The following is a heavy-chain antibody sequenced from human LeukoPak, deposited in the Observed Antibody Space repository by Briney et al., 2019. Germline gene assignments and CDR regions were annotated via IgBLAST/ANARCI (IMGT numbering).Heavy chain of an antibody. CDR3: ARGRDGYNSYWFDP. V-gene: IGHV1-8*01. CDR2: MNPNGGNT. J-gene: IGHJ5*02. D-gene: IGHD5-24*01. CDR1: GYNFTSYD. Sequence: GASVKVSCKASGYNFTSYDINWVRQATGQGLEWVGWMNPNGGNTGYAQKFQGRVTMTRNTSISTAYMELSSLRSEDTAVYYCARGRDGYNSYWFDPWGQGTLVTVSS.